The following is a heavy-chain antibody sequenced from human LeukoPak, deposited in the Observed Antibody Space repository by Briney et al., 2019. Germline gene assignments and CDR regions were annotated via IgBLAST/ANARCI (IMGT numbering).Heavy chain of an antibody. J-gene: IGHJ4*02. V-gene: IGHV3-23*01. Sequence: GGSLRLSCAASGFTFSSHAMSGVRQAPGEGLEWVSGISGDAISTYYADSVRGLFTISRDNSKNTLSLQINSVSAGDTGVYLCAKEYEGILVGNSHFDYCGQGTLVTVSS. CDR1: GFTFSSHA. CDR2: ISGDAIST. CDR3: AKEYEGILVGNSHFDY. D-gene: IGHD5-18*01.